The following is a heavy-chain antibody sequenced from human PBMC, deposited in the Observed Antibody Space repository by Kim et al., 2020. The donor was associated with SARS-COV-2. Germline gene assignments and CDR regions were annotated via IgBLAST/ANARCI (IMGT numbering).Heavy chain of an antibody. V-gene: IGHV4-59*13. CDR1: GGSISTYY. J-gene: IGHJ4*02. Sequence: SETLSLTCTVSGGSISTYYWSWFRQPPGKGLEWIGYTYYSGSTNYNPSHKNRVTISVDTSKNQFSLKLSSVTAADTAVYYCARRGYFDYWGQGTLVTVSS. CDR2: TYYSGST. CDR3: ARRGYFDY.